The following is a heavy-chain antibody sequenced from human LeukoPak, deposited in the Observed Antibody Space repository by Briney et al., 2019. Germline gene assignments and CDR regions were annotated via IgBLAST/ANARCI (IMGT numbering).Heavy chain of an antibody. CDR3: ARTPSLSYCSGGSCYSKLVGYFDY. CDR2: INHSGST. Sequence: SETLSLTCAVYGGPFSGYYWSWIRQPPGKGLEWIGEINHSGSTNYNPSLKSRVTISVDTSKNQFSLKLSSVTAADTAVYYCARTPSLSYCSGGSCYSKLVGYFDYWGQGTLVTVSS. J-gene: IGHJ4*02. CDR1: GGPFSGYY. V-gene: IGHV4-34*01. D-gene: IGHD2-15*01.